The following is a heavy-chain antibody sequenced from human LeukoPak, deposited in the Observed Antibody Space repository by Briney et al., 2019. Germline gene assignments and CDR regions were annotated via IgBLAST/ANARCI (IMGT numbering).Heavy chain of an antibody. CDR3: ARQVDTSMALPDY. Sequence: ASVKVSCKASGYTFTSYGISWVRQAPGQGLEWMVWISAYNGNTNSAQKVQGRVTLTTDTSTSTAYMELRSLRSDDTAVYYCARQVDTSMALPDYRGQGTLVTVSS. CDR2: ISAYNGNT. CDR1: GYTFTSYG. V-gene: IGHV1-18*01. D-gene: IGHD5-18*01. J-gene: IGHJ4*02.